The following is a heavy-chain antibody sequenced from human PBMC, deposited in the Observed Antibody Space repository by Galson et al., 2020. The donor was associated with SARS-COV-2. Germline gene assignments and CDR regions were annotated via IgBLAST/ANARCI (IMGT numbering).Heavy chain of an antibody. V-gene: IGHV3-74*01. Sequence: GGSLRLSCAASGFTFSSYWMHWVRQAPGKGLVWVSRIYSEGSSTSYAASVTGRFTISGDNAKNTLYLQMNSLRAEDTAVYYCARGDMGNDYFDYWGQGTLVTVSS. CDR1: GFTFSSYW. J-gene: IGHJ4*02. CDR2: IYSEGSST. D-gene: IGHD7-27*01. CDR3: ARGDMGNDYFDY.